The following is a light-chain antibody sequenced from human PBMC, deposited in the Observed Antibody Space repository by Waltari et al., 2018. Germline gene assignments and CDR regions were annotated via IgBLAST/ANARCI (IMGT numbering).Light chain of an antibody. CDR3: SSYAGNNFYV. V-gene: IGLV2-8*01. CDR2: EVS. J-gene: IGLJ1*01. Sequence: QSALTQPPSASGSPGQSVTISCTGTSSDVGYYNYVSWYQQHPGKAPKLMIFEVSKRFSGVPDPVPGSKSANTASLTVSGLQAEDEADYYCSSYAGNNFYVFGTGTTVTVL. CDR1: SSDVGYYNY.